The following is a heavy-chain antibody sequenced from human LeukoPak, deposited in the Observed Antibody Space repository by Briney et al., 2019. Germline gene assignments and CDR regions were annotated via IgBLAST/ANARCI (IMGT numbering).Heavy chain of an antibody. J-gene: IGHJ6*02. CDR1: GFTFSSYE. CDR3: AKNERIVVVPAAMSGYYYGMDV. V-gene: IGHV3-23*01. CDR2: ISGSGGST. Sequence: PGGSLRLSCAASGFTFSSYEMNWVRQAPGKGLEWVSAISGSGGSTYYADSVKGRFTISRDNSKNTLYLRMNSLRAEDTAVYYCAKNERIVVVPAAMSGYYYGMDVWGQGTTVTVSS. D-gene: IGHD2-2*01.